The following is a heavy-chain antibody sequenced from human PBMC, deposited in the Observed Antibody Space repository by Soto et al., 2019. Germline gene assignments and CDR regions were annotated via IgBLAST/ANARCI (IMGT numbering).Heavy chain of an antibody. V-gene: IGHV4-31*03. CDR1: GGSVSSGDYY. J-gene: IGHJ4*02. CDR3: ATTGGYGTPGDY. Sequence: QVHLQESGPGLVKPSQTLSLNCTVSGGSVSSGDYYWTWIRQHPGKGLEWIGYISYTGSTYYNPSLERRVSISAETARTHCSLRLNSVTAADTAVYYCATTGGYGTPGDYWGQGTLVTVSS. CDR2: ISYTGST. D-gene: IGHD5-12*01.